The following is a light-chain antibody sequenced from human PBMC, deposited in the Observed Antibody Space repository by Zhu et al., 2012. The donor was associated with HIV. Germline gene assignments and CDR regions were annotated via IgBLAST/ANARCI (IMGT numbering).Light chain of an antibody. CDR3: QHLTLYPT. CDR1: QAIGDY. J-gene: IGKJ4*01. Sequence: DIQMTQSPSSLSASVGDKVTITCRASQAIGDYLAWYQQKPGKVPKLLIYATSTLQPGVPSRYSGSGSGTDFTLTISSLQPEDFATYFCQHLTLYPTFGGGSKVEIK. V-gene: IGKV1-27*01. CDR2: ATS.